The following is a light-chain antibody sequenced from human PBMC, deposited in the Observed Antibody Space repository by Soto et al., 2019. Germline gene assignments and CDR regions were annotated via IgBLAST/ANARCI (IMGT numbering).Light chain of an antibody. CDR1: NLGNKY. CDR3: QAWDSTTSYV. CDR2: QDN. V-gene: IGLV3-1*01. J-gene: IGLJ1*01. Sequence: SYELTQPPSVSVSPGQTATITCSGDNLGNKYVCWYQQKPGQSPTLVIYQDNMRPSGIPERFSGSNSGNTATLTISVTQPMDEADYYCQAWDSTTSYVFGPGTKVTVL.